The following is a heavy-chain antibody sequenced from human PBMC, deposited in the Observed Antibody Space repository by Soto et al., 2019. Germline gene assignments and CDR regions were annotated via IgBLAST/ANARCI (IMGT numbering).Heavy chain of an antibody. V-gene: IGHV1-18*01. CDR3: ARDGRHGGYLDY. CDR1: GYTFTSYG. Sequence: QVQLVQSGAEVKRPGASVKVSCKASGYTFTSYGISWVRQAPGKGLEWMGWISVYNGNTNYAQKVQGRVTMTTDTYTSTAYMELRSLRPDDTAVYYCARDGRHGGYLDYWCQGTVVTVSS. D-gene: IGHD5-12*01. CDR2: ISVYNGNT. J-gene: IGHJ4*02.